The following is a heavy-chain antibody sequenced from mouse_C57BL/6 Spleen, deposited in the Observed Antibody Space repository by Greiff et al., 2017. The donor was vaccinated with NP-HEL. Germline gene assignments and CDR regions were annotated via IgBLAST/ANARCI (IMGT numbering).Heavy chain of an antibody. CDR1: GYSITSGYD. J-gene: IGHJ4*01. CDR2: ISYSGST. D-gene: IGHD2-4*01. CDR3: ARGGDYDYAGYAMDY. V-gene: IGHV3-1*01. Sequence: EVKLMESGPGMVKPSQSLSLTCTVTGYSITSGYDWHWIRHFPGNKLEWMGYISYSGSTNYNPSLKSRISITHDTSKTHFFLTLNSVTTEDTATYYCARGGDYDYAGYAMDYWGQGTSVTVSS.